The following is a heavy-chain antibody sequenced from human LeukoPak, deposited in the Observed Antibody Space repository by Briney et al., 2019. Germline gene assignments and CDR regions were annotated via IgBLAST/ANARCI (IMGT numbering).Heavy chain of an antibody. CDR2: INPNSGGT. D-gene: IGHD3-3*01. CDR3: ARPYYDFWSGTHY. J-gene: IGHJ4*02. V-gene: IGHV1-2*02. CDR1: GYTFTGYY. Sequence: ASVKVSCKASGYTFTGYYMHWVRQAPGQGLEWVGWINPNSGGTNYAQKFQGRVTMTRDTSISTAYMELSRLRSDDTAVYYCARPYYDFWSGTHYWGQGTLVTVSS.